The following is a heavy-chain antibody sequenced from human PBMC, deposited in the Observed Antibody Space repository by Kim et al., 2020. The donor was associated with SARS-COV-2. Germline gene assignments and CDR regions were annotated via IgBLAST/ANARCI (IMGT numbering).Heavy chain of an antibody. J-gene: IGHJ4*02. V-gene: IGHV4-31*02. Sequence: YYNPSLKSRVTISVDTSKTQFSLKLSSVTAADTAVYYCARGGYGDYLLDYWGQGTLVTVSS. CDR3: ARGGYGDYLLDY. D-gene: IGHD4-17*01.